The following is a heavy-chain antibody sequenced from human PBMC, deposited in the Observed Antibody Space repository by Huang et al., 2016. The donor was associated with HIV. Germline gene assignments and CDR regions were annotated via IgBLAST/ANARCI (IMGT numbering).Heavy chain of an antibody. CDR3: AREKAADRAWYGVYYFDY. CDR1: GGSFSGYY. D-gene: IGHD3-10*01. Sequence: QVQLRQWGAGLVKPSETLSLTCAVYGGSFSGYYWTWIRQSPGKGLEWIGEINHIGKTNYQTSLKSRVTISKDTAKNQFSLQLTSVSAADTGVYFCAREKAADRAWYGVYYFDYWGEGALVTVTS. V-gene: IGHV4-34*01. CDR2: INHIGKT. J-gene: IGHJ4*02.